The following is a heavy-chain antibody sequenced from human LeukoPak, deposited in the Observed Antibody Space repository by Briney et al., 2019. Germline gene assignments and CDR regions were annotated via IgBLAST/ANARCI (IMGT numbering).Heavy chain of an antibody. CDR1: GYSFTSYW. CDR2: IYPGDSDT. J-gene: IGHJ4*02. D-gene: IGHD1-26*01. CDR3: ARPGISGSCAIDY. Sequence: GVSLKISCKGSGYSFTSYWIGWVRQMPGKGLEWMGIIYPGDSDTRYSPSFQGHVTISADKSISTAYLQWSSLKASDTAMYYCARPGISGSCAIDYWGQGTLVTDSS. V-gene: IGHV5-51*01.